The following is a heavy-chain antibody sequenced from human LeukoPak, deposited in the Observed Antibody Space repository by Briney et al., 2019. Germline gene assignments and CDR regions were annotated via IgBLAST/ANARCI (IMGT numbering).Heavy chain of an antibody. CDR2: ISISGGSA. V-gene: IGHV3-23*01. CDR1: GFTFSSYA. Sequence: GGSLRLSCAASGFTFSSYAMSWVRRAPGKGLEWVSGISISGGSASYADSVKGRFTTSRDNPRNTLFMEMNSLRAEDTALYYYDGRGYWVQWGQGTLVTVSS. CDR3: DGRGYWVQ. J-gene: IGHJ4*02. D-gene: IGHD3-22*01.